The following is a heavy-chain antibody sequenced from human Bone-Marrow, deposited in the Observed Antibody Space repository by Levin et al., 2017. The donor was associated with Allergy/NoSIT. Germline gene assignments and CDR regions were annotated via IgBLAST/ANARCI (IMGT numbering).Heavy chain of an antibody. Sequence: PSETLSLTCTVSDVSIRSTSAYWGWVRQPPGKGLEWIGTITYSGTTYYNPSLKSRLTISADTSKNQFSLMLSSVTAADTAIYYCARLRVGATRYYYHGMDVWGQGTTVSVSS. J-gene: IGHJ6*02. CDR2: ITYSGTT. CDR3: ARLRVGATRYYYHGMDV. CDR1: DVSIRSTSAY. D-gene: IGHD1-26*01. V-gene: IGHV4-39*07.